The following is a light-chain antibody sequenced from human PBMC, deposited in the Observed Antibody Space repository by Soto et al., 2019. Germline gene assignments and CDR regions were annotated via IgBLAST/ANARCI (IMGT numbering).Light chain of an antibody. V-gene: IGKV2-30*01. J-gene: IGKJ3*01. CDR2: KVS. CDR3: RQYSDRPHT. Sequence: EVVLTQSPLSLPVTLGQPASISCSSSQSLVTSNGDTYLVWFQQRPGQSPSRLIHKVSNRESVVPGRFSGSGSGTDFTLKINRVEAEDVGIYYCRQYSDRPHTFGPGTTVDL. CDR1: QSLVTSNGDTY.